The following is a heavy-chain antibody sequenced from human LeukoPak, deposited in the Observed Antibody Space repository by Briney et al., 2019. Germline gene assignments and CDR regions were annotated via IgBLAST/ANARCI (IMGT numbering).Heavy chain of an antibody. Sequence: GGSLRLSCAASGFTFSRYWMHWVRQAPGKGLVWVSRINGDGSTTSYADSVKGGFTISRDNAKNTLYLQMNSLRAEDTAVYYCARERDGRFFDYWGQGTLVTVSS. J-gene: IGHJ4*02. D-gene: IGHD5-24*01. CDR2: INGDGSTT. CDR3: ARERDGRFFDY. CDR1: GFTFSRYW. V-gene: IGHV3-74*01.